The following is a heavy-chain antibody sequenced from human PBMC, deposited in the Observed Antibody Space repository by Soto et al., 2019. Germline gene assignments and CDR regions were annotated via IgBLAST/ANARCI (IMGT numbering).Heavy chain of an antibody. CDR1: SGSISSSNW. D-gene: IGHD6-13*01. CDR3: VRVSSSSWTYFDY. CDR2: IYHSGST. V-gene: IGHV4-4*02. J-gene: IGHJ4*02. Sequence: SETLSLTCAVSSGSISSSNWWSWVRQPPGKGLEWIGEIYHSGSTNYNPSLKSRVTISVDKSKNQFSLKLSSVTAADTAVYYCVRVSSSSWTYFDYWGQGTLVTVSS.